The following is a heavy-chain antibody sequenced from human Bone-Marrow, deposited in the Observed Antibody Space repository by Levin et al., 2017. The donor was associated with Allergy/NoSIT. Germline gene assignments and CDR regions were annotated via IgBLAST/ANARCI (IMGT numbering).Heavy chain of an antibody. J-gene: IGHJ4*02. CDR2: IYWDDDK. V-gene: IGHV2-5*02. D-gene: IGHD1-1*01. CDR1: GFSLSSYGVG. CDR3: AQRGSWAGNNWDTGYLDY. Sequence: KVSGPTLVKPPQTLTLTCTFSGFSLSSYGVGVAWVRQPPGKALEWLAVIYWDDDKRYSPSLRSRLTITKDTSKDQVVLTMTGMDTVDTATYYCAQRGSWAGNNWDTGYLDYWGQGTLVTVSS.